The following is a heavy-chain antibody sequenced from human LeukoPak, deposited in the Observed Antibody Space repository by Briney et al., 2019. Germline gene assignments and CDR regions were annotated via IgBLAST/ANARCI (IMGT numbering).Heavy chain of an antibody. CDR3: ARNRAGYYFDY. CDR1: GFTFSSYG. D-gene: IGHD3-10*01. CDR2: IWYDGSNK. V-gene: IGHV3-33*01. Sequence: PGRSLRLSCAASGFTFSSYGMHWVRQAPGKGLEWVAVIWYDGSNKYYADSVKGRFTISRDNSKNTLYLQMNSLRDEDAAVYYCARNRAGYYFDYWGQGTLVTVSS. J-gene: IGHJ4*02.